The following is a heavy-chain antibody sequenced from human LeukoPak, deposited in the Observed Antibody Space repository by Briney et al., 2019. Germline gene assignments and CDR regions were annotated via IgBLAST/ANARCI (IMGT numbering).Heavy chain of an antibody. Sequence: SETLSLTYTVSGGSISNYYWSWIRQPAGKGLEWIGRIYSSSGSTNYNLSLTSRITISVDMSKNQFSLKLSSVTAADTAVYYCARERVGYDTSGRGPRFDYWGQGTLVAVSS. V-gene: IGHV4-4*07. CDR3: ARERVGYDTSGRGPRFDY. CDR1: GGSISNYY. J-gene: IGHJ4*02. CDR2: IYSSSGST. D-gene: IGHD3-22*01.